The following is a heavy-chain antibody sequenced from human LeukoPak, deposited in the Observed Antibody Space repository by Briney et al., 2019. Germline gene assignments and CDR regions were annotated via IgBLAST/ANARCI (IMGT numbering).Heavy chain of an antibody. V-gene: IGHV3-64*01. D-gene: IGHD6-19*01. Sequence: GGSLRLSCAASGFTFSSHAMHWVRQAPGKGLEYVSGIGNNGDTTYYANSVKGRFTISRDNSKNTLYLEMGSLRAEDMAVYYCARDLTNGWHYFDYWGQETLVTVSS. CDR1: GFTFSSHA. CDR3: ARDLTNGWHYFDY. CDR2: IGNNGDTT. J-gene: IGHJ4*02.